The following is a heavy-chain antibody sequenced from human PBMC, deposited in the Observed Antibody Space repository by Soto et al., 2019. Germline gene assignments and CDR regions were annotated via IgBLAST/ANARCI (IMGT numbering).Heavy chain of an antibody. CDR3: ARDLRGSYSQ. D-gene: IGHD1-26*01. CDR1: GFTVSSNY. V-gene: IGHV3-53*01. Sequence: PGGSLRLACAASGFTVSSNYMSWVRQAPGKGLEWVSVIYSGGSTYYADSVKGRFTISRDNSKNTLYLQMNSLRAEDTAVYYCARDLRGSYSQWGQGTLVTVSS. CDR2: IYSGGST. J-gene: IGHJ4*02.